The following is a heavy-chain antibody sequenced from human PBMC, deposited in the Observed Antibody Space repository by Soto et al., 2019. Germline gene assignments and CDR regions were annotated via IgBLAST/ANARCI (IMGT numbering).Heavy chain of an antibody. D-gene: IGHD3-22*01. J-gene: IGHJ4*02. CDR1: GYSISSGYY. CDR2: IYHSGST. V-gene: IGHV4-38-2*01. Sequence: PSETLSLTCAVSGYSISSGYYWGWIRQPPGKGLEWIGSIYHSGSTYYNPSLKSRVTISVDTYKNQFSLKLSSVTAADTAVYYCARSFPMIVVVTYFDYWGQGTLVTVSS. CDR3: ARSFPMIVVVTYFDY.